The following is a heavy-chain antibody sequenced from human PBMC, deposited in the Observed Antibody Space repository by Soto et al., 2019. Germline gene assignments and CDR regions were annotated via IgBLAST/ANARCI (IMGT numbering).Heavy chain of an antibody. D-gene: IGHD6-13*01. Sequence: GGSLRLSCAASGFTFSSYAMHWVRQAPGKGLEWVAVISYDGSNKYYADSVKGRFTISRDNSKNTLYLQMNSLRAEDTAVYYCARELIAAAPNWGYYYYGMDVWGQGTTVTVSS. J-gene: IGHJ6*02. CDR3: ARELIAAAPNWGYYYYGMDV. CDR2: ISYDGSNK. V-gene: IGHV3-30-3*01. CDR1: GFTFSSYA.